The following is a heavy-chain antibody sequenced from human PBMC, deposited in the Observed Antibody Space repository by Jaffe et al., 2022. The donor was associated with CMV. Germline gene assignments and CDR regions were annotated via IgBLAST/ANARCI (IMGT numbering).Heavy chain of an antibody. CDR3: AVSTYDFWSGTAMDY. J-gene: IGHJ4*02. Sequence: EVQLVESGGGLVQPGGSLRLSCAASGFTFSAYWMHWVRQVPGKGLVWVSRIDADGHTTTYADFVKGRFTISRDNAKNTLYLQMHSLRDEDTAVYFCAVSTYDFWSGTAMDYWGQGTLVTVSS. V-gene: IGHV3-74*03. D-gene: IGHD3-3*01. CDR1: GFTFSAYW. CDR2: IDADGHTT.